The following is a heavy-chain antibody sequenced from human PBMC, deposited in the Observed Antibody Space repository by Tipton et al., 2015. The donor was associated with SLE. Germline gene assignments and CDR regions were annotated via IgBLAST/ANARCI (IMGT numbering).Heavy chain of an antibody. CDR3: ARASRSRGDY. D-gene: IGHD1-14*01. CDR2: IYYSGST. V-gene: IGHV4-59*11. Sequence: TLSLTYTVSGGSISSHYWSWIRQPPGKGLEWIGYIYYSGSTNYNPSLKSRVTISVDTSKNQFSLKLSSVTAADTAVYYCARASRSRGDYWGQGTLVTVSS. J-gene: IGHJ4*02. CDR1: GGSISSHY.